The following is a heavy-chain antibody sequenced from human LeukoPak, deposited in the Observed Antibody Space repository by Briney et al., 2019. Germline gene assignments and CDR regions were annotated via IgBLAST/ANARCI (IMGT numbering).Heavy chain of an antibody. D-gene: IGHD1-26*01. CDR3: ARHGSVPQDAFDI. CDR1: GYSFTSYW. J-gene: IGHJ3*02. CDR2: IYPGDSDT. Sequence: KDGESLKISCKGSGYSFTSYWIGWVRQLPGKGLEWMGIIYPGDSDTRYSPSFQGQVTISADKSISTAYLQWSSLKASDTAMYYCARHGSVPQDAFDIWGQGTMVTVSS. V-gene: IGHV5-51*01.